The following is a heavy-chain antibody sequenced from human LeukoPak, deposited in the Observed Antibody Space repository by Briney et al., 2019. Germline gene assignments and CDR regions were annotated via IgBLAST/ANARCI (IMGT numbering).Heavy chain of an antibody. Sequence: SVKVSCKASGGTFSSYAISWVRQAPGQGLEWMGGIIPIFGTANYAQKFQGRVTITTDESTSTAYMELSSLRSEDTAVYYCASRDIEELPYRAVDYWGQGTLVTVSS. CDR3: ASRDIEELPYRAVDY. J-gene: IGHJ4*02. V-gene: IGHV1-69*05. D-gene: IGHD2-15*01. CDR2: IIPIFGTA. CDR1: GGTFSSYA.